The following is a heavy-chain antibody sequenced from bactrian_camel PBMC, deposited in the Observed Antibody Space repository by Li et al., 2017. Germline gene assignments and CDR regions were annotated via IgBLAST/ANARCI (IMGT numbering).Heavy chain of an antibody. CDR2: IGSDGSVSSK. Sequence: HVQLVESGGGSVQAGGSLRLSCGVSPSGFTRRSTCMAWFRQAPGKEREGVAAIGSDGSVSSKRYADSVKGRFTISKDNAKNTLYLQMTSLKPEDTAMYYCAAQEPQLFGGNCYTRGTSARDLVRENFGYWGQGTQVTVS. J-gene: IGHJ6*01. CDR1: GFTRRSTC. D-gene: IGHD2*01. V-gene: IGHV3S26*01. CDR3: AAQEPQLFGGNCYTRGTSARDLVRENFGY.